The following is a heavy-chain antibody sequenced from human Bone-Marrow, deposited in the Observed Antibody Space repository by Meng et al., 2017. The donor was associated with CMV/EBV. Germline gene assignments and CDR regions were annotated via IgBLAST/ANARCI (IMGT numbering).Heavy chain of an antibody. D-gene: IGHD1-14*01. V-gene: IGHV1-3*01. CDR2: VNAGDGHT. J-gene: IGHJ5*02. Sequence: CKASGYTFSYNPIHWVRQAPGQRLEWMGRVNAGDGHTKYSQKVQGRVTLTRDTSATTAYMHLSSRRSEDTAVYYCARKGRVGRNWFDPWGQGTLVTVSS. CDR1: GYTFSYNP. CDR3: ARKGRVGRNWFDP.